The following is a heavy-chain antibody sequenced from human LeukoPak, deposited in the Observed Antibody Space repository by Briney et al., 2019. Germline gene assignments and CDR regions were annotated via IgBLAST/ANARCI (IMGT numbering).Heavy chain of an antibody. CDR2: ISGSGGST. CDR3: AKDCGSGGYGLRYYFDY. Sequence: TGGSLRLSCAASGFTFSSYAMSWVRQAPGKGLEWVSAISGSGGSTYYADSVKGRFTISRDNSKNTLYLQMNSLRAEDTAVYYCAKDCGSGGYGLRYYFDYWGQGTLVTVSS. D-gene: IGHD3-10*01. J-gene: IGHJ4*02. CDR1: GFTFSSYA. V-gene: IGHV3-23*01.